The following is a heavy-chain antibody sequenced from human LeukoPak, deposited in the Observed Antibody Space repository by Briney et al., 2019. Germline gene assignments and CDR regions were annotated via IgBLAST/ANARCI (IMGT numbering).Heavy chain of an antibody. D-gene: IGHD2-21*01. Sequence: PSETLSLTCTVSGGSISTSYWNWVRQPPGKGLEWIGYILYSGSTNYNPSLESRVTISVDTSKNQFSLKLTSVTAADTAVYYCARAYCGGDCYSQPHNWFDPWGQGTLVTVSS. V-gene: IGHV4-59*01. CDR2: ILYSGST. CDR1: GGSISTSY. J-gene: IGHJ5*02. CDR3: ARAYCGGDCYSQPHNWFDP.